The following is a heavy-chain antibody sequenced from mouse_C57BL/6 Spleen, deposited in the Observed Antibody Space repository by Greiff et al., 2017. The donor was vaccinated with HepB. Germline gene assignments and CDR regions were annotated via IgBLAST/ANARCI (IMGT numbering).Heavy chain of an antibody. CDR2: ISSGSSTI. D-gene: IGHD1-1*01. CDR1: GFTFSDYG. V-gene: IGHV5-17*01. J-gene: IGHJ1*03. Sequence: EVQLVESGGGLVKPGGSLKLSCAASGFTFSDYGMHWVRQAPEKGLEWVAYISSGSSTIYYADTVKGRFTISRDNAKNTLFLQMTSLRSEDTAMYYCARETTVVAHWYFDVWGTGTTVTVSS. CDR3: ARETTVVAHWYFDV.